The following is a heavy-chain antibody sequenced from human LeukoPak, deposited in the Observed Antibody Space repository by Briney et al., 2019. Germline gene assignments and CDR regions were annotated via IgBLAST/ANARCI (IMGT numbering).Heavy chain of an antibody. D-gene: IGHD2-15*01. CDR2: IYYSGST. J-gene: IGHJ4*02. CDR1: GGSISSYY. Sequence: SETLSLTCTVSGGSISSYYWSWIRQHPGKGLEWIGYIYYSGSTYYNPSLKSRVTVSVDTSKNQFSLKLSSVTAADTAVYYCARVCRGGSCNYFDYWGQGTLVTVSS. V-gene: IGHV4-59*06. CDR3: ARVCRGGSCNYFDY.